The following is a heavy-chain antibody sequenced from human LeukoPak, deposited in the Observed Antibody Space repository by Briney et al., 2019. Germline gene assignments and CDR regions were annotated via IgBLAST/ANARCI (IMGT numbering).Heavy chain of an antibody. CDR3: ARVGYGGNTLFDY. J-gene: IGHJ4*02. V-gene: IGHV4-61*01. CDR1: GYSISSGYY. Sequence: SETLSLTCTVSGYSISSGYYWSWIRQPPGKGLEWIGYIYYSGSTNYNPSLKSRVTISVDTSKNQFSLKLSSVTAADTAVYYCARVGYGGNTLFDYWGQGTLVTVSS. CDR2: IYYSGST. D-gene: IGHD4-23*01.